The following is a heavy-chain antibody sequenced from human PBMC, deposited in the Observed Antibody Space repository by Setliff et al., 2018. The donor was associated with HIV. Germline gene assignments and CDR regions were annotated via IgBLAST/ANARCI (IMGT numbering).Heavy chain of an antibody. J-gene: IGHJ4*01. CDR3: ARGGASSLPLDY. D-gene: IGHD6-13*01. V-gene: IGHV3-7*01. CDR1: GFTLRTYW. Sequence: GGSLRLSCAASGFTLRTYWMSWVRQAPGKGLEWVANIKHDGSEKFCVDSVKGRFTISRDNAKNSLYLQMNSLRADDTAIYYCARGGASSLPLDYWGHGTLVTVSS. CDR2: IKHDGSEK.